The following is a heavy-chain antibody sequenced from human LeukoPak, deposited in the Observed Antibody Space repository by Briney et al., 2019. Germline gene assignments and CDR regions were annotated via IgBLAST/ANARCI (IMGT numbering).Heavy chain of an antibody. CDR2: ISSSSSYI. V-gene: IGHV3-21*01. D-gene: IGHD3-10*01. Sequence: PGGSLRLSCAASGFTFSSYSMNWVRQAPGKGLEWVSSISSSSSYIYYADSVKGRFTISRDNAKNSLYLHMDSLRAGDTAVYYCARESRRYGFGAFDIWGQGTMVTV. CDR1: GFTFSSYS. J-gene: IGHJ3*02. CDR3: ARESRRYGFGAFDI.